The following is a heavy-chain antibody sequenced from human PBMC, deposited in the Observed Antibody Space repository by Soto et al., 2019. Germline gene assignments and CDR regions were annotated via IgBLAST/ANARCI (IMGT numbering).Heavy chain of an antibody. D-gene: IGHD2-21*02. J-gene: IGHJ4*02. CDR2: ISSSSSYI. V-gene: IGHV3-21*01. CDR3: ATHGGNSVYYFDY. CDR1: GFTFSSYS. Sequence: EVQLVESGGGLVKPGGSLRLSCAASGFTFSSYSMNWVRQAPGKGLEWVSSISSSSSYIYYADSVKGRFTISRDNAKNSLYLQMNSLRAEDTAVYYCATHGGNSVYYFDYWGQGTLVTVSS.